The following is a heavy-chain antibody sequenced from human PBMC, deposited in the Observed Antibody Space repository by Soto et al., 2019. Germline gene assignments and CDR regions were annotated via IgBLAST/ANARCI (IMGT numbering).Heavy chain of an antibody. Sequence: VQLVESGGGLVQPGGSLRPSCAASWFTVSSNYMSWVRQAPGEGLEWDSVIYSGGSTYYADSVKGRFTISRHNSKNTLYLQLNSLRAAGTAVYYCARSRWIASWFDPWGRRTMVTVSS. J-gene: IGHJ5*02. CDR1: WFTVSSNY. V-gene: IGHV3-53*04. D-gene: IGHD2-2*03. CDR3: ARSRWIASWFDP. CDR2: IYSGGST.